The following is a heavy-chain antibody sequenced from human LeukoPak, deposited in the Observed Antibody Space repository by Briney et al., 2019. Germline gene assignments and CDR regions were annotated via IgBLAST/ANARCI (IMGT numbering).Heavy chain of an antibody. CDR2: IVVGSGNT. CDR1: GFTFTSSA. CDR3: ANTIYDILTGYYSRFDY. Sequence: SVKVSCKASGFTFTSSAMQWVRQARGQRLEWIGWIVVGSGNTNYAQKFQERVTITRDMSTSTAYMELSSLRSEDTAVYYCANTIYDILTGYYSRFDYWGQGTLVTVSS. V-gene: IGHV1-58*02. J-gene: IGHJ4*02. D-gene: IGHD3-9*01.